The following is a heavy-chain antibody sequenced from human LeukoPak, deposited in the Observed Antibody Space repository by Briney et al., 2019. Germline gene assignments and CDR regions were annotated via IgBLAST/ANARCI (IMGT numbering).Heavy chain of an antibody. V-gene: IGHV1-69*06. Sequence: SVKVSCKASGGTFSSYAISWVRQAPGQGLEWMGGIIPIFGTASYAQKFQGRVTITADKSTSTAYMELSSLRSEDTAVYYCARADGYYYGMDVWGKGTTVTVSS. CDR1: GGTFSSYA. J-gene: IGHJ6*04. CDR3: ARADGYYYGMDV. CDR2: IIPIFGTA.